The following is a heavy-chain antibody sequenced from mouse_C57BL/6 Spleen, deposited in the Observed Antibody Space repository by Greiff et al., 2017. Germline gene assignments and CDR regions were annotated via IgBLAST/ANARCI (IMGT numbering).Heavy chain of an antibody. CDR3: ARNPRRYFDV. CDR2: INPNSGST. CDR1: GYTFTSYW. D-gene: IGHD3-1*01. J-gene: IGHJ1*03. V-gene: IGHV1-64*01. Sequence: QVQLQQPGAELVKPGASVKLSCKASGYTFTSYWMHWVKQRPGQGLEWIGMINPNSGSTNYNEKFKSKATLTVDKSSSTAYIQLSSLTSEDSAVYYCARNPRRYFDVWGTGTTVTVSS.